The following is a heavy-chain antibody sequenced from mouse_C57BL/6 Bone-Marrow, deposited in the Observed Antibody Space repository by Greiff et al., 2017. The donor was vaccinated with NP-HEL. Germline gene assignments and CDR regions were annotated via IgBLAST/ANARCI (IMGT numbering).Heavy chain of an antibody. V-gene: IGHV14-1*01. CDR1: GFNIKDYY. Sequence: VQLQQSGAELVRPGASVKLSCTASGFNIKDYYMHWVKQRPEQGLEWIGRIDPEDGDTEYAPKFQGKATMTADTSSNTAYLQLSSLTSEDTAVYYCTTGGNYVSYYFDYWGQGTTLTVSS. CDR3: TTGGNYVSYYFDY. D-gene: IGHD2-1*01. CDR2: IDPEDGDT. J-gene: IGHJ2*01.